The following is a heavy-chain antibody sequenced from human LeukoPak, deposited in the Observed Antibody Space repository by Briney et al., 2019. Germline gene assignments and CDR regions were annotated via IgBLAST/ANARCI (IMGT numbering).Heavy chain of an antibody. CDR2: ISGSGGST. D-gene: IGHD3-22*01. CDR3: ARDLLYDSSGYDY. V-gene: IGHV3-23*01. CDR1: GFTFSSYA. Sequence: GGSLRLSCAASGFTFSSYAMSLVRQAPGKGLEWVSAISGSGGSTYYADSVKGRFTISRDNSKNTLYLQMNSLRAEDTAVYYCARDLLYDSSGYDYWGQGTLVTVSS. J-gene: IGHJ4*02.